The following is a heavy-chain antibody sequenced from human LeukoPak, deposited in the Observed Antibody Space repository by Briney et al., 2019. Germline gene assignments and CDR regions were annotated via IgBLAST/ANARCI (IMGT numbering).Heavy chain of an antibody. CDR2: IKQDGSDK. CDR3: ARKTVVGSYFDY. Sequence: GGSLRLSCAASGFTFSSYGMSRVRQAPGKGLEWVANIKQDGSDKYYVDSVKGRFTISRDNAKNSLYLQINSLRAEDTAVYYCARKTVVGSYFDYWGQGTPVTVSS. J-gene: IGHJ4*02. V-gene: IGHV3-7*03. CDR1: GFTFSSYG. D-gene: IGHD4-23*01.